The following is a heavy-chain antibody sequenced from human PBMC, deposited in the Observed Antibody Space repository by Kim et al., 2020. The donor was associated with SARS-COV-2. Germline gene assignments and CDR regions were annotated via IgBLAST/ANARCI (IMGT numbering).Heavy chain of an antibody. V-gene: IGHV4-34*01. CDR2: INHSGST. Sequence: SETLSLTCAVYGGSFSGYYWSWIRQPPGKGLEWIGEINHSGSTNYNPSLKGRVTISVDTSKNQFSLKLSSVTAADTAVFYCARGPKYYDYVWGSYRYTARPFDYWGQGTLVTVSS. J-gene: IGHJ4*02. CDR3: ARGPKYYDYVWGSYRYTARPFDY. CDR1: GGSFSGYY. D-gene: IGHD3-16*02.